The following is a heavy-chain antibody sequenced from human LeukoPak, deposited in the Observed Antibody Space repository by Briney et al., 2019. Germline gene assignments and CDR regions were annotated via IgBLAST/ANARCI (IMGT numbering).Heavy chain of an antibody. J-gene: IGHJ4*02. CDR2: ISSSSTI. CDR3: ARLISGYFDY. V-gene: IGHV3-48*01. Sequence: GGSLRLSCAASGFTFSSYSMNWVRQAPGKVLEWVSYISSSSTIYYADSVKGRFTISRDNAKNSLYLQMNSLRAEDTAVYYCARLISGYFDYWGQGALVTVSS. D-gene: IGHD2/OR15-2a*01. CDR1: GFTFSSYS.